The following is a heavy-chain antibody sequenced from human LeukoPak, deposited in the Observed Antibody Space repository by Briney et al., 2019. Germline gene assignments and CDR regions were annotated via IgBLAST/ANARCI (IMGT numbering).Heavy chain of an antibody. CDR1: GGSISSFY. CDR2: MYYSGST. CDR3: ARKVGMSFDY. D-gene: IGHD2-21*01. V-gene: IGHV4-59*08. J-gene: IGHJ4*02. Sequence: SETLSFTGTVSGGSISSFYWSWIRHPPGKRLEWIGFMYYSGSTNYNPSFKTRVTISVDTSKNQLSLNLSSVTAADTAVYYCARKVGMSFDYWGQGTLATVSS.